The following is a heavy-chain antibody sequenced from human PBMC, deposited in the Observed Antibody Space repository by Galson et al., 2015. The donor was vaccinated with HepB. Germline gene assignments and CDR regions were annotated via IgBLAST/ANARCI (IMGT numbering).Heavy chain of an antibody. Sequence: SLRLSCAASGFTFSSYAMHWVRRAPGKGLEWVAVISYDGNNKYYADSVKGRFTISRDNSKNTLYLQMNSLRAEDTAVYYCARGEYCSSTSCYMIMADYWGQGTLVTVSS. CDR1: GFTFSSYA. CDR2: ISYDGNNK. CDR3: ARGEYCSSTSCYMIMADY. D-gene: IGHD2-2*02. J-gene: IGHJ4*02. V-gene: IGHV3-30*04.